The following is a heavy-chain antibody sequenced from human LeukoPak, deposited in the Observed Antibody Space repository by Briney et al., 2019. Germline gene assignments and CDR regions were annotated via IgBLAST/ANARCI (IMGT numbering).Heavy chain of an antibody. D-gene: IGHD3-10*01. J-gene: IGHJ6*02. CDR1: GFTFSSYA. CDR3: AKYFYLSTMVRGVIPYYYYGMDV. Sequence: PGGSLRLSCAASGFTFSSYAMSWVRQAPGKGLEWVSAISGSGGSTYYADSVKGRFTISRDNSKNTLYLQMNSLRAEDTAVYYCAKYFYLSTMVRGVIPYYYYGMDVWGQGTTVTVSS. CDR2: ISGSGGST. V-gene: IGHV3-23*01.